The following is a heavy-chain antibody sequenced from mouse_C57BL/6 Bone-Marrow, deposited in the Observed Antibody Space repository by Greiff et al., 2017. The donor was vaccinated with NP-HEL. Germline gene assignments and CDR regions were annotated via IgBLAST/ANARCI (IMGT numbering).Heavy chain of an antibody. CDR2: IRNKANNHAT. CDR1: GFTFSDAW. Sequence: VQLKESGGGLVQPGGSMKLSCAASGFTFSDAWMDWVRQSPEKGLEWVAEIRNKANNHATYYAESVKGRFTISRDDSKSSVYLQMNSLRAEDTGIYYCTRRPPTGLFAYWGQGTLVTVSA. V-gene: IGHV6-6*01. D-gene: IGHD4-1*02. CDR3: TRRPPTGLFAY. J-gene: IGHJ3*01.